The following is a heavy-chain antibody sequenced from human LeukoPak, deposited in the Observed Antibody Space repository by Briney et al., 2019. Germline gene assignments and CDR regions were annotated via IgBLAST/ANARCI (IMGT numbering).Heavy chain of an antibody. J-gene: IGHJ5*02. CDR2: VYYSGST. V-gene: IGHV4-30-4*01. CDR3: ARREDYYDTSGYLNWFDP. D-gene: IGHD3-22*01. CDR1: GGSITSGNYY. Sequence: PSQTLSLTCTVSGGSITSGNYYWSWIRQPPGKGLEWSGYVYYSGSTYYNPSLKSRVTISVDTSKNQFSLKLTSVTAADTAVYYCARREDYYDTSGYLNWFDPWGQGTLVTVSS.